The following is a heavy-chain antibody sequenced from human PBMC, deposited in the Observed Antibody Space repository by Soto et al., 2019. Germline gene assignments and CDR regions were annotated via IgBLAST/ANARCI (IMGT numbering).Heavy chain of an antibody. CDR2: ISGSGGST. CDR3: ANRFLGNYYGMDV. CDR1: GFTFSSYA. Sequence: GGSLRLSCAASGFTFSSYATSWVRQAPGKGLEWVSAISGSGGSTYYADSVKGRFTISRDNSKNTLYLQMNSLRAEDTAVYYCANRFLGNYYGMDVWGQGTTVTVSS. D-gene: IGHD3-3*01. V-gene: IGHV3-23*01. J-gene: IGHJ6*02.